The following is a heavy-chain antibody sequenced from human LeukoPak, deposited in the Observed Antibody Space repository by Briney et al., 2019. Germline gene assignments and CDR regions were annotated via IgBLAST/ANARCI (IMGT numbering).Heavy chain of an antibody. V-gene: IGHV3-21*01. Sequence: GGSLRLSCAASGFTFSSYSMNWVRQAPGKGLELVSSISSSSSYIYYADSVKGRFTISRDNAKNSLYLQMNSLRAEDKAVYYCASYTAMFSLGYWGQGTLVTVSS. CDR1: GFTFSSYS. D-gene: IGHD5-18*01. CDR2: ISSSSSYI. J-gene: IGHJ4*02. CDR3: ASYTAMFSLGY.